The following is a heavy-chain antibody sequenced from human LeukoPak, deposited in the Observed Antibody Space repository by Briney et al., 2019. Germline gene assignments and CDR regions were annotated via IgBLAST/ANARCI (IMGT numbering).Heavy chain of an antibody. Sequence: GGSLRLSCAASGFTFSTYSMNWVRQAPGKGLEWVAVISYDGSNKYYADSVKGRFTISRDNSKNTLYLQMNSLRAEDTAVYYCARDENYGFDYWGQGTLVTVSS. CDR3: ARDENYGFDY. CDR1: GFTFSTYS. CDR2: ISYDGSNK. J-gene: IGHJ4*02. D-gene: IGHD4-17*01. V-gene: IGHV3-30*03.